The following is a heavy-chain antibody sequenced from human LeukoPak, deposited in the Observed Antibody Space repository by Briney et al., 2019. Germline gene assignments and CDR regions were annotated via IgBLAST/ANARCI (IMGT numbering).Heavy chain of an antibody. Sequence: VASVKVSCKASGFTFTSYDINWVRQAPGQGLEWMGWMNPNSGNTRYAQKVQGRITMTRDTSISTAYMELSSLRSEDTAVYYCARSGGSSSGWYGPPLDDYWGQGTLVTVSS. CDR1: GFTFTSYD. CDR2: MNPNSGNT. J-gene: IGHJ4*02. CDR3: ARSGGSSSGWYGPPLDDY. V-gene: IGHV1-8*01. D-gene: IGHD6-19*01.